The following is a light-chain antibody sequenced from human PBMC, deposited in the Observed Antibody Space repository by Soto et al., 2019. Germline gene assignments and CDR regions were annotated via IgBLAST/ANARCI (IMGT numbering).Light chain of an antibody. CDR3: QQYNSYSPYT. CDR2: DDS. Sequence: DIQMTQSPSTLSASVGDRVTITCRASQSISSWLAWYQQKPGKAPKLLIYDDSSLECGVPTRFSGSGSGTEFTLTISSLQPDDFATYYCQQYNSYSPYTFGQGTKLEIK. CDR1: QSISSW. V-gene: IGKV1-5*01. J-gene: IGKJ2*01.